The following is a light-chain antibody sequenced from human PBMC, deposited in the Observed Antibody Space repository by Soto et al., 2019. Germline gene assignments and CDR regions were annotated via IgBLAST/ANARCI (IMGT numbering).Light chain of an antibody. CDR3: QQYNTYPLT. V-gene: IGKV1-5*03. J-gene: IGKJ4*01. CDR1: QSITTW. Sequence: DIQMTQSPSTLSASVGERVTITCRASQSITTWLAWYQQKPGKAPKLLIYKASSLEGGVPSRFSGSGSETEFNITISSLQPDDVATYYFQQYNTYPLTFGGGTTVEIK. CDR2: KAS.